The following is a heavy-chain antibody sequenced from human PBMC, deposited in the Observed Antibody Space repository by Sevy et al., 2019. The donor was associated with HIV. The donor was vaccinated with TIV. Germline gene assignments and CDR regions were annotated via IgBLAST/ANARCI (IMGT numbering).Heavy chain of an antibody. CDR2: ISYDGSNK. CDR1: GFTFSSYA. CDR3: ARAMTTVTAFDY. V-gene: IGHV3-30-3*01. Sequence: GGSLRLSCAASGFTFSSYAMHWVRQAPGKGLEWVAVISYDGSNKYYADSVKGRFTISRDNSKNTLYLQMNSLRAEDTAVYSCARAMTTVTAFDYWAQGTLVTVSS. D-gene: IGHD4-17*01. J-gene: IGHJ4*02.